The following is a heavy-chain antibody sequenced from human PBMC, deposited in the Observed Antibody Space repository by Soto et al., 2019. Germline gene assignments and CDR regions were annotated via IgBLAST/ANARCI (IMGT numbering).Heavy chain of an antibody. V-gene: IGHV3-33*01. J-gene: IGHJ4*02. D-gene: IGHD1-26*01. Sequence: QVQLVESGGGVVQPGRSLRLSCVASGFTFNNYGMHWVRQAPGKGLEWVAIIWSDGSNKYYADSVKGRFSISRDNSKNTLYLQINTLRAEDTAVYYCARRGSGTYSIDYWGQGALVTVSS. CDR2: IWSDGSNK. CDR1: GFTFNNYG. CDR3: ARRGSGTYSIDY.